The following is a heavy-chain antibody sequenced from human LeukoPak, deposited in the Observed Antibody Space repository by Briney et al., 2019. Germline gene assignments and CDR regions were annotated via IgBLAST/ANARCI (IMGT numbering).Heavy chain of an antibody. V-gene: IGHV3-30*18. Sequence: GGSLRLSCAASGFTFSSYGMHWVRQAPGKGLEWVAVISYDGSNKYYADSVKGRFTISRDSSKNTLYLQMNSLRAEDTAVYYCAKSPGKARSSIDYWGQGTLVTVSS. CDR1: GFTFSSYG. D-gene: IGHD6-6*01. CDR2: ISYDGSNK. J-gene: IGHJ4*02. CDR3: AKSPGKARSSIDY.